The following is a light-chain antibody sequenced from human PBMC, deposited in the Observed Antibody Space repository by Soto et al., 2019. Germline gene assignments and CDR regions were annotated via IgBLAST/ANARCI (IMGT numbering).Light chain of an antibody. CDR3: CSYGGSSTFPYV. CDR1: SSDVGTYNL. CDR2: EVT. J-gene: IGLJ1*01. Sequence: QSALAQPASVSGSPEQSITISCTGTSSDVGTYNLVSWYQQHPGKAPKLIIYEVTERPSGISNRFSGSEFGNTASLTISGLLPEDEADYYCCSYGGSSTFPYVFGTGTKVTAL. V-gene: IGLV2-23*02.